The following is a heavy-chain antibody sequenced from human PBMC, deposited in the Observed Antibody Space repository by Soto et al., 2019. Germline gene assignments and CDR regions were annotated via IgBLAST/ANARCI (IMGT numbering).Heavy chain of an antibody. CDR2: INPSGGST. V-gene: IGHV1-46*01. J-gene: IGHJ3*02. CDR1: GYTFTSYY. Sequence: ASVKVSCKASGYTFTSYYMHWVRQAPGQGLEWMGIINPSGGSTSYAQKFQGRVTITRDTSTSTAYMELSSLRSEDTAVYYCARVYPGGHHWIWGQGTMVTVSS. CDR3: ARVYPGGHHWI. D-gene: IGHD1-26*01.